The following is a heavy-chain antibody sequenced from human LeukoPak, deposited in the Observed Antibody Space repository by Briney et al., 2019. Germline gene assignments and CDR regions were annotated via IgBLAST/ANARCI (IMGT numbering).Heavy chain of an antibody. CDR3: ANQYYDSSGYSYFDY. D-gene: IGHD3-22*01. Sequence: SETLSLTCAVYGGSFSGYYWSWIRQPPGKGLEWIGEINHSGSTNYNPSLKSRVTISVDTSKNQFSLKLSSVTAADTAVYYCANQYYDSSGYSYFDYWGQGTLVTVSS. J-gene: IGHJ4*02. CDR1: GGSFSGYY. CDR2: INHSGST. V-gene: IGHV4-34*01.